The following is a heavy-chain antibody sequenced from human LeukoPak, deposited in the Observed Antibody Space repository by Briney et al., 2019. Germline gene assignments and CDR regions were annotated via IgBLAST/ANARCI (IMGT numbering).Heavy chain of an antibody. CDR2: ISSSSSYI. J-gene: IGHJ4*02. Sequence: GGSLRLSCAASGFTFSSYSMNWVRLAPGKGLEWVSSISSSSSYIYYADSVKGRFTISRDNAKNSLYLQMNSLRAEDTAVYYCARVSARSIAVAGTGTDYWGQGTLVTVSS. CDR3: ARVSARSIAVAGTGTDY. CDR1: GFTFSSYS. D-gene: IGHD6-19*01. V-gene: IGHV3-21*01.